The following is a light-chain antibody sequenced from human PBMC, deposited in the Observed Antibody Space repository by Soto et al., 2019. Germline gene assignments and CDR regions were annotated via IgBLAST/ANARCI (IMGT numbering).Light chain of an antibody. CDR1: QSVGLS. Sequence: EVVLTQSPATLSLSPGGRATLSCRASQSVGLSLAWYQQKPGQAPRLLIYDASERASGIPARFSGSRSGTDFTLTISSLEPEDFAVYFCQQRSEWPITFGQGTRLEIK. J-gene: IGKJ5*01. CDR3: QQRSEWPIT. V-gene: IGKV3-11*01. CDR2: DAS.